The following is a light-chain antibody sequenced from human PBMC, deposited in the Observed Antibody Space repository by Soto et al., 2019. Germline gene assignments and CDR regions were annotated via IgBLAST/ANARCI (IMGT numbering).Light chain of an antibody. CDR1: DSPFFSPNNKNY. CDR2: WAS. Sequence: DIVVAQSPDSLAVSLGERATINGKSSDSPFFSPNNKNYLAWYQQRKGQPPKXXIYWASTRQSGVPDRFSGSGYGTDFTLTISSLQAEDVALYYCQQYYSTPLTFGGGTKVDIK. J-gene: IGKJ4*01. CDR3: QQYYSTPLT. V-gene: IGKV4-1*01.